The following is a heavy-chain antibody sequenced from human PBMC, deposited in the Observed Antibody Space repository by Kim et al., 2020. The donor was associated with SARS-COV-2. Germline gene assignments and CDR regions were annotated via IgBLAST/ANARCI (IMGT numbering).Heavy chain of an antibody. D-gene: IGHD1-26*01. Sequence: GGSLRLSCAASGFTFSGSAMHWVRQASGKGLEWVGRITSKANSYATAYAASVKGRFTISRDDSKNTAYLQMNSLKTEDTAVYYCFSRIVGTTNTDYWGQGTLVTVSS. CDR3: FSRIVGTTNTDY. V-gene: IGHV3-73*01. CDR1: GFTFSGSA. CDR2: ITSKANSYAT. J-gene: IGHJ4*02.